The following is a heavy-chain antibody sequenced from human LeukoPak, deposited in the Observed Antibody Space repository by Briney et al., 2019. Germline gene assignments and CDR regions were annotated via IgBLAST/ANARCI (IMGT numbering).Heavy chain of an antibody. CDR1: GGSISSYY. CDR3: ARDSVATVVTPIDY. V-gene: IGHV4-59*01. D-gene: IGHD4-23*01. Sequence: SETLSLTCTVSGGSISSYYWSWIRQPPGKGLEWIGYIYYSGSTNYNPSLKSRVTISVDTSKNQFSLKLSSVTAADTAVYYCARDSVATVVTPIDYWGQGTLVTVSS. CDR2: IYYSGST. J-gene: IGHJ4*02.